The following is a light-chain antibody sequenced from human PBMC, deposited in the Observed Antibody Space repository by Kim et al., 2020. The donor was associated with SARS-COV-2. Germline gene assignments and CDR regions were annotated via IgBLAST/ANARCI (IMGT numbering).Light chain of an antibody. Sequence: PGERATPSCRASQTVSSRSVNWYQQKPGQAPRLLIYDAYRRATGVPDRFRGSGSGTDFTLTISRLEPEDFAVYHCQQYGSLPWTFGQGTKVDIK. CDR3: QQYGSLPWT. V-gene: IGKV3-20*01. CDR2: DAY. J-gene: IGKJ1*01. CDR1: QTVSSRS.